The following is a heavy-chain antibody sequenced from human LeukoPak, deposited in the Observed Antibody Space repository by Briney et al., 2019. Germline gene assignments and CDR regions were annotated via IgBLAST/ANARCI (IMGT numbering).Heavy chain of an antibody. D-gene: IGHD5-24*01. CDR1: GFTFSSYE. CDR3: ARVDDGYIPTDYYYYGMDV. J-gene: IGHJ6*02. V-gene: IGHV3-48*03. Sequence: GGSLRLSCAASGFTFSSYEMNWVRQAPGRGLEWVSYISSSGSTIYYADSVKGRFTISRDNAKNSLYLQMNSLRAEDTAVYYCARVDDGYIPTDYYYYGMDVWGQGTTVTVSS. CDR2: ISSSGSTI.